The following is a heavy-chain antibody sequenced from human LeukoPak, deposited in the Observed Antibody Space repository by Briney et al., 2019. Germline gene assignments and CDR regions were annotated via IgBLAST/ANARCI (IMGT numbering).Heavy chain of an antibody. V-gene: IGHV4-39*07. CDR1: GGSISSSTYY. CDR2: IYYSGST. J-gene: IGHJ3*02. CDR3: ARAVTTVDDAFDI. Sequence: SETLSLTCTVSGGSISSSTYYWPGIRQPPGKGLEWIGCIYYSGSTYYNPSLKSRVTISVDKSKNQFSLKLSSVTAADTAVYYCARAVTTVDDAFDIWGQGTMVTVSS. D-gene: IGHD4-23*01.